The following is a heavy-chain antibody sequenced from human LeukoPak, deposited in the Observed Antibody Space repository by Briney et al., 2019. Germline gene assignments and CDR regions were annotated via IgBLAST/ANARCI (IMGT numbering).Heavy chain of an antibody. V-gene: IGHV3-66*02. D-gene: IGHD4-17*01. J-gene: IGHJ6*02. CDR1: GFTVNNNY. CDR2: IYSGGTT. CDR3: AITGDYRSGDYYYFYGMDV. Sequence: GGSLRLSCAASGFTVNNNYMSWVRQAPGKGLECVSVIYSGGTTYYADPVRGRFTISRDNSKNTLYLQMNSLRAEDTAVYYCAITGDYRSGDYYYFYGMDVWGQGTTVTVSS.